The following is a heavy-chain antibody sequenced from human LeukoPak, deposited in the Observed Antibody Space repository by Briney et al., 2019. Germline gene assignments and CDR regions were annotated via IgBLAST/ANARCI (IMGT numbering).Heavy chain of an antibody. CDR3: ARDPRPYYSQGGWFDP. Sequence: SETLSLTCSVSGVSISYYHWSWIRQPPGKGLEYIGHIFYSGTTNCNPSLKSRATISADTSKNQVSLKLTSVTVADTAVYFCARDPRPYYSQGGWFDPWGQGALVAVSS. J-gene: IGHJ5*02. CDR2: IFYSGTT. D-gene: IGHD3-10*01. CDR1: GVSISYYH. V-gene: IGHV4-59*01.